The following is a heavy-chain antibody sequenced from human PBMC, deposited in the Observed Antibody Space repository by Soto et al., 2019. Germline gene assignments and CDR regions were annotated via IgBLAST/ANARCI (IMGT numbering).Heavy chain of an antibody. CDR1: GGTFSSYA. CDR2: IIPIFGTA. V-gene: IGHV1-69*13. D-gene: IGHD3-10*01. Sequence: SVKVSCKASGGTFSSYAISWVRQAPGQGLEWMGGIIPIFGTANYAQKFQGRVTITADESTSTAYMELRSLRSDDTAVYYCARGSPYYYGSGSLMTYYYYYGMDVWGQGTTVTVS. CDR3: ARGSPYYYGSGSLMTYYYYYGMDV. J-gene: IGHJ6*02.